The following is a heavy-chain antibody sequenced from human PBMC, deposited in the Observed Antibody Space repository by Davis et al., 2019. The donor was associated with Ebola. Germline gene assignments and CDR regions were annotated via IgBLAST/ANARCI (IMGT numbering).Heavy chain of an antibody. D-gene: IGHD5-12*01. V-gene: IGHV4-30-2*01. J-gene: IGHJ5*02. Sequence: PSETLSLTCAVSGGSISSGGYSWSWIRQPPGKGLEWIGYIYHSGSTYYNPSLKSRVTISVDRSKNQFSLKLSSVTAADTAVYYCARAYDGHDYEGNWFDPWGQGTLVTVSS. CDR1: GGSISSGGYS. CDR2: IYHSGST. CDR3: ARAYDGHDYEGNWFDP.